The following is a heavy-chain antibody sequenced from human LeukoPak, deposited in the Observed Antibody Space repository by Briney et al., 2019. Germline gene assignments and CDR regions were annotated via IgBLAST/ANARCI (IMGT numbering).Heavy chain of an antibody. CDR2: ISSSSTI. D-gene: IGHD6-19*01. Sequence: GGSLRLSCAASGFTFSSYSMNWVRQAPGKGLEWVSYISSSSTIYYADSVKGRFTISRDNAKNSLYLQMNSLRAEDTAVYYCARDRDSSGWYYFDYWGQGTLVTVSS. CDR1: GFTFSSYS. V-gene: IGHV3-48*04. J-gene: IGHJ4*02. CDR3: ARDRDSSGWYYFDY.